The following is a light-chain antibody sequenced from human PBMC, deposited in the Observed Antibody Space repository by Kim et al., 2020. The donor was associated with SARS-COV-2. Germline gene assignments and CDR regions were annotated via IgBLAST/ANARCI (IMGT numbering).Light chain of an antibody. CDR1: NIGSKN. CDR3: QVWDSSPVI. Sequence: SVDRGQKARIDCGGNNIGSKNVHWYQQKPGQAPVLVIYRDGDRPSGIPERFSGSNSGNTATLTISRAQAGDEADYYCQVWDSSPVIFGGGTKVTVL. CDR2: RDG. J-gene: IGLJ2*01. V-gene: IGLV3-9*01.